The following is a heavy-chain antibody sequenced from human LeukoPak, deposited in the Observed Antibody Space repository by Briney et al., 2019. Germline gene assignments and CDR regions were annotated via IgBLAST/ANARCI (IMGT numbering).Heavy chain of an antibody. V-gene: IGHV1-46*01. Sequence: DSVKVSCKASGYTFTSYYMHWVRQAPGQGLEWMGIINPSGGSTSYAQKFQGRVTMTRDMSTSTVYMELSSLRSEDTAVYYCARDRGRQQLVSYYFDYWGQGTLVTVSS. CDR2: INPSGGST. CDR3: ARDRGRQQLVSYYFDY. CDR1: GYTFTSYY. J-gene: IGHJ4*02. D-gene: IGHD6-13*01.